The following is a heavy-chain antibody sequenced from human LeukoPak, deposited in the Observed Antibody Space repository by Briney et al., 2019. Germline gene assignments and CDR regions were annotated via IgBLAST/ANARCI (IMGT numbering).Heavy chain of an antibody. V-gene: IGHV1-69*01. J-gene: IGHJ6*02. CDR3: ARTLQLRFYRLDGMDV. Sequence: EASVKVSCKASGGTFSSYAISWVRQAPGQGLEWMGGIIPIFGTANYAQKFQGRVTITADESTSTAYMELSSLRSEDTAVYCCARTLQLRFYRLDGMDVWGQGTTVTVSS. D-gene: IGHD3-3*01. CDR1: GGTFSSYA. CDR2: IIPIFGTA.